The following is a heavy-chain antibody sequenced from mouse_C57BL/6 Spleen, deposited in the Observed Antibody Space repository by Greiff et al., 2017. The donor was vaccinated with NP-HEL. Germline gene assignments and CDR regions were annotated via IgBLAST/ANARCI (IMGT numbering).Heavy chain of an antibody. Sequence: EVMLVESGGDLVKPGGSLKLSCAASGFTFSSYGMSWVRQTPDKRLEWVATISSGGSYTYYPDSVKGRFTISRDNAKNTLYLQMSSLKSEDTAMYYCAREGECPCDYWGQGTTLTVSS. CDR3: AREGECPCDY. V-gene: IGHV5-6*01. CDR2: ISSGGSYT. J-gene: IGHJ2*01. CDR1: GFTFSSYG.